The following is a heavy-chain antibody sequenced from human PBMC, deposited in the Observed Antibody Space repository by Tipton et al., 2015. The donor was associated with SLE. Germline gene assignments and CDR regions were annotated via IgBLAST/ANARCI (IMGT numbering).Heavy chain of an antibody. Sequence: SLRLSCAASGFTFSSHWMHWVRQAPGKGLVWVSRINGDGSTTNYADSVKGRFTISRDNAKNTLYLQMNSLRAEDTAVYYCARSYCSGGRCNSKAFDIWGRGTLVTVSS. CDR3: ARSYCSGGRCNSKAFDI. CDR2: INGDGSTT. V-gene: IGHV3-74*01. CDR1: GFTFSSHW. J-gene: IGHJ4*02. D-gene: IGHD2-15*01.